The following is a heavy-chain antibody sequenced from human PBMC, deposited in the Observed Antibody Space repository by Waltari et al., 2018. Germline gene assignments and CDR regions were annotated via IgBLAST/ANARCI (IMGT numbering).Heavy chain of an antibody. Sequence: QVQLVQSGAEVKKPGASVKVSCKASGYTFTSYGISWVRQAPGQGLEWMGWVSAYNGNTNDAQKLQGRVTMTTDTSTSTAYMELRSLRSDDTAVYYCARVLDIYDSSGYYEHYFDYWGQGTLVTVSS. CDR3: ARVLDIYDSSGYYEHYFDY. V-gene: IGHV1-18*01. CDR2: VSAYNGNT. CDR1: GYTFTSYG. D-gene: IGHD3-22*01. J-gene: IGHJ4*02.